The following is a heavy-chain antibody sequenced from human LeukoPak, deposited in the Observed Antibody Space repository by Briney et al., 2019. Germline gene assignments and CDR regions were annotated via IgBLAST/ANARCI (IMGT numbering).Heavy chain of an antibody. CDR1: GGSISSSSYY. Sequence: SETLSLTCTVSGGSISSSSYYWGWIRQPPGKGLEWIGSIYYSGSTYYNPSLKSRVTISVDTSKNQFSLKLSSVTAADTAVYYCARHGHYYDSSGYPFWGQGTLVTVSS. CDR2: IYYSGST. D-gene: IGHD3-22*01. J-gene: IGHJ4*02. CDR3: ARHGHYYDSSGYPF. V-gene: IGHV4-39*01.